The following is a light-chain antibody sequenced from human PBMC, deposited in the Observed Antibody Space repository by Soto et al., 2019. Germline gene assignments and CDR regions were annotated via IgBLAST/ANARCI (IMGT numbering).Light chain of an antibody. Sequence: DIQRTQSPSSLSASVGDRDTITCRASQGINNFVAWYQQKPGEVPKLLIYAASTLQSGVPSRFSGSGFGTDFVLTISSLEPEDVATYYSQKYDSVPLTFGGGTRVEIK. CDR2: AAS. CDR1: QGINNF. V-gene: IGKV1-27*01. CDR3: QKYDSVPLT. J-gene: IGKJ4*01.